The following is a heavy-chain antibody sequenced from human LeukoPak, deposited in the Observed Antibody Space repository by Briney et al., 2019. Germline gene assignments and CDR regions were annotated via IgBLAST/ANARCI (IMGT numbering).Heavy chain of an antibody. Sequence: SETLSLTCTVSGGSISSSSYYWGWIRQPPGKGLEWIGSIYYSGSTYYNPSLKSRVTISVDTSKNQFSLKLSSVTAADTAVYYCARQNYYDTLGFDYWGQGTLVTVSS. J-gene: IGHJ4*02. CDR1: GGSISSSSYY. V-gene: IGHV4-39*07. D-gene: IGHD3-22*01. CDR2: IYYSGST. CDR3: ARQNYYDTLGFDY.